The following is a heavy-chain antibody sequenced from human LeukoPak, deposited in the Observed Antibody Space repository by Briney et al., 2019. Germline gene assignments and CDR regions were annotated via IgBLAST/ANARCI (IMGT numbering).Heavy chain of an antibody. V-gene: IGHV3-23*01. CDR1: GFTFSNYA. J-gene: IGHJ6*02. D-gene: IGHD3-10*01. Sequence: GGSLRLSCAASGFTFSNYAMTWVRLAPGKGLEWVSAISGRGDATYYADSVQGRFTISRDASENMLYLLMNSLRAEDTAIYYCAKAPPGNYHYYYGVEVWGQGTTVTVSS. CDR2: ISGRGDAT. CDR3: AKAPPGNYHYYYGVEV.